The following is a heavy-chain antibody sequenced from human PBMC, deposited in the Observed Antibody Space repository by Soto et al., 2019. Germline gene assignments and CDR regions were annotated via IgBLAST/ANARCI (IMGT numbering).Heavy chain of an antibody. J-gene: IGHJ4*02. CDR1: GYTFTSHW. CDR2: VYPGDSDT. D-gene: IGHD2-15*01. CDR3: ARRYCSGGTCYFFDY. Sequence: GESLKISCKGSGYTFTSHWIGWVRQMPGKGLEWMGIVYPGDSDTRYRPSFQGQVTISADKSISTAYLQWSSLKASDSAMYYCARRYCSGGTCYFFDYCGQGTLVTVSS. V-gene: IGHV5-51*01.